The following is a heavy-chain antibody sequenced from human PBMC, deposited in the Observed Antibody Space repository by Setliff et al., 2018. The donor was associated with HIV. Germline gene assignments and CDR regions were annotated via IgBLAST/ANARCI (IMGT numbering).Heavy chain of an antibody. CDR2: IDEGGAT. D-gene: IGHD1-26*01. J-gene: IGHJ5*01. CDR1: GASIRSSKW. V-gene: IGHV4-4*02. Sequence: PSETLSLTCVVSGASIRSSKWWSWVRQSPGKRLQWIGEIDEGGATNYNPSLKSRVTVSVDTSKNQFSLGVKSMTAADTAVYYCARGYSGSYYWLDSWGQGTLVTVSS. CDR3: ARGYSGSYYWLDS.